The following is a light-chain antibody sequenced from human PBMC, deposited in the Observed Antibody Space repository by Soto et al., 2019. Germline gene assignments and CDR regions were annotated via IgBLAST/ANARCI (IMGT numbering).Light chain of an antibody. J-gene: IGKJ1*01. CDR3: QQAYLMSWT. Sequence: DIQMTQSPSSLSASVGDRVTITCRASQSISIFLNWYQVKPGKAPQLLIYAGSSLHSGVPLRFSGSGSGTDFTLTISSLQPEDFAAYFCQQAYLMSWTFGRGTRVEIK. V-gene: IGKV1-39*01. CDR2: AGS. CDR1: QSISIF.